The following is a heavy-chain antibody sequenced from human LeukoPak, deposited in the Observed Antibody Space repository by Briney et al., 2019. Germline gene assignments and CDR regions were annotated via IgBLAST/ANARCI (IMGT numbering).Heavy chain of an antibody. CDR1: GFSVSSSW. J-gene: IGHJ6*02. D-gene: IGHD6-13*01. CDR3: ARYSSSWSPNYYYGMDV. Sequence: PGGSLRLACAASGFSVSSSWMSWVRQAPGKGLEWVATIKEVGSEKYYVDSVKGRFTISRDNAKNSLYLQMNSLRAEDTAVYYCARYSSSWSPNYYYGMDVWGQGTTVTVSS. CDR2: IKEVGSEK. V-gene: IGHV3-7*01.